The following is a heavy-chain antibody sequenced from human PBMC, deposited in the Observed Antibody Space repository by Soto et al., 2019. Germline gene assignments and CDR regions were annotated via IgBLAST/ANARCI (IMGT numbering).Heavy chain of an antibody. D-gene: IGHD3-16*01. CDR3: AKDLGGTGGCDY. CDR1: GFTFSTYG. CDR2: ISYDGSNK. V-gene: IGHV3-30*18. Sequence: QVRLVESGGGVVQPGRSLRLSCAASGFTFSTYGIHWVRQAPGKGLEWVAVISYDGSNKYYADSVKGRFAISRDNSKNPLYLQMNSLGAEDTAVYYCAKDLGGTGGCDYWGQGTLVTVSS. J-gene: IGHJ4*02.